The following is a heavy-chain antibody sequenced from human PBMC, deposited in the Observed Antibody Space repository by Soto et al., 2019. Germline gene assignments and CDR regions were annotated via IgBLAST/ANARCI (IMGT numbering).Heavy chain of an antibody. V-gene: IGHV1-3*05. CDR1: GYTLTSYA. J-gene: IGHJ4*02. CDR3: ARGITLPTPLDY. Sequence: QVQLVQSGAEEKKPGASVKVSCKASGYTLTSYAMHWVRQAPGQRLEWMRWINAGNGNTKYSQKFQGRVTITRHTSASTAYMELSSLRSEDTAVYYCARGITLPTPLDYWGQGTLVTVSS. D-gene: IGHD1-20*01. CDR2: INAGNGNT.